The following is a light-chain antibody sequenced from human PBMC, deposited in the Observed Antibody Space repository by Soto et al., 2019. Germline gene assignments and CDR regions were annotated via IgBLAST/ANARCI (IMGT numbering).Light chain of an antibody. V-gene: IGKV3-20*01. CDR1: QSVSSSY. Sequence: EIVLTQSPGTLSLSPGERATLSCRASQSVSSSYLDWYQQKPGQAPRLLIYGASSRATGIPDRFSGSGSGTAFTLTISRLEPEDFAVYYCQQYGSSPLTFGGGNKVEIK. CDR3: QQYGSSPLT. CDR2: GAS. J-gene: IGKJ4*01.